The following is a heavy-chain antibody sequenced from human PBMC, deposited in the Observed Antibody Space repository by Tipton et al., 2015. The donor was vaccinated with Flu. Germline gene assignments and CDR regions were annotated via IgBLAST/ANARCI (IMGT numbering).Heavy chain of an antibody. Sequence: TLSLTCAVYGGSFNGYYWTWIRQSPGKGLEWIGYIYYSGSTNYNPSLKSRVTVSVDTSKNQFSLKLTSVTAADTAVYYCARVPLSGDMDVWGQGTTVTVSS. J-gene: IGHJ6*02. CDR3: ARVPLSGDMDV. CDR2: IYYSGST. D-gene: IGHD3-3*01. CDR1: GGSFNGYY. V-gene: IGHV4-59*01.